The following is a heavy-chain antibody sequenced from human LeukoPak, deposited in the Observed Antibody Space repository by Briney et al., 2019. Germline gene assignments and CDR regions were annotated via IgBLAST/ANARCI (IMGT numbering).Heavy chain of an antibody. J-gene: IGHJ4*02. CDR3: ARDCSSSSCYLDY. V-gene: IGHV4-34*01. D-gene: IGHD2-2*01. Sequence: SETLSLTCAVYGGSFNGYYWSWIRQPPGKGLEWIGEINYSGSTNYNPSLKSRVTISVDTSKNQFSLKLSSVTAADTAVYYCARDCSSSSCYLDYWGQGTLVTVSS. CDR2: INYSGST. CDR1: GGSFNGYY.